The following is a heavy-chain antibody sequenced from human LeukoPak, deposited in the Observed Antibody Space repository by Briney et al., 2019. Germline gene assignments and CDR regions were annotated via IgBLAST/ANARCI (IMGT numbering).Heavy chain of an antibody. CDR1: GHIFTGYY. CDR3: TRDWLNKAYDP. J-gene: IGHJ4*02. CDR2: IHAETGVT. Sequence: ASVKVSCKDSGHIFTGYYIHWVRQVPGQGLEWMAWIHAETGVTYYAQKFQGRVTLTRDTSISTDYMELTRLRSDDTAIYYCTRDWLNKAYDPWGQGTLVTVSS. D-gene: IGHD3-16*01. V-gene: IGHV1-2*02.